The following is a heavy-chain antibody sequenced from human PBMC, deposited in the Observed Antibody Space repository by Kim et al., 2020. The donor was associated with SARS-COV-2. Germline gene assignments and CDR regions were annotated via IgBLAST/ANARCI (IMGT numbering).Heavy chain of an antibody. V-gene: IGHV3-48*02. CDR3: AREILLHYDYIWGSYPRTQNFDY. J-gene: IGHJ4*02. CDR1: GFTFSSYS. Sequence: GGSLRLSCAASGFTFSSYSMNWVRQAPGKGLEWVSYISSSSSTIYYADSVKGRFTISRDNAKNSLYLQMNSLRDEDTAVYYCAREILLHYDYIWGSYPRTQNFDYWGQGTLVTVSS. CDR2: ISSSSSTI. D-gene: IGHD3-16*02.